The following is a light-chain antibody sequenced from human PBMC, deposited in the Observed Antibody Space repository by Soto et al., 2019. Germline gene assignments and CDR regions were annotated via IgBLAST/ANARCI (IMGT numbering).Light chain of an antibody. Sequence: QSALTQPASVSGSPGQSITISCTGASSDVGNYNYVSWYQQHPGKAPKLIIYDVSNRPSGVSNRFSGSKSGNTASLTISGLQAEDDADYFCSSYTSSTTLYVFGTGTKVTVL. J-gene: IGLJ1*01. CDR3: SSYTSSTTLYV. CDR1: SSDVGNYNY. CDR2: DVS. V-gene: IGLV2-14*03.